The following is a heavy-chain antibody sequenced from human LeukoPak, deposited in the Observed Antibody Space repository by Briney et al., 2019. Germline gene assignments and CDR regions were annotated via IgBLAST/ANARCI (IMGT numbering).Heavy chain of an antibody. V-gene: IGHV4-59*01. D-gene: IGHD4-11*01. Sequence: PSETLSLTCTVSGGSISSDYWSWIRQPPGKGLEWVGYIYYSGRTFYNPSLKSRVTMSVDTPKNQFSLKLSSVTAADTAIYYCARGFYSPAYWGQGTLVTVSS. CDR3: ARGFYSPAY. J-gene: IGHJ4*02. CDR1: GGSISSDY. CDR2: IYYSGRT.